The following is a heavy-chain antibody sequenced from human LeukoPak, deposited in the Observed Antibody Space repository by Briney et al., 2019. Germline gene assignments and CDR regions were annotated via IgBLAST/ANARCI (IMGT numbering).Heavy chain of an antibody. Sequence: PGGSLRLSXAASGFTFSSYSMNWVRQAPGKGLESVSYISSSSSTIYYADSVKGRFTISRDNAKNSLYLQMNSLRAEDTAVYYCARDPYSVTIFGVVSGWFDPWGQGTLVTVSS. CDR2: ISSSSSTI. J-gene: IGHJ5*02. D-gene: IGHD3-3*01. V-gene: IGHV3-48*01. CDR3: ARDPYSVTIFGVVSGWFDP. CDR1: GFTFSSYS.